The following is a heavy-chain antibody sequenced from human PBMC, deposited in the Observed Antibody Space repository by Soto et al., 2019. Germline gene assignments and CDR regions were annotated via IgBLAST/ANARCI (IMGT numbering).Heavy chain of an antibody. Sequence: SVKVSCKASGFTFTSSAVHWVRQARGQRLEWIGWIVVGSGNTNYAQKFQERVTITRDMPTSTAYMELSSLRSDDTAVYYCAALGPDSSGLDYWGQGTLVTV. CDR2: IVVGSGNT. D-gene: IGHD3-22*01. J-gene: IGHJ4*02. CDR3: AALGPDSSGLDY. V-gene: IGHV1-58*01. CDR1: GFTFTSSA.